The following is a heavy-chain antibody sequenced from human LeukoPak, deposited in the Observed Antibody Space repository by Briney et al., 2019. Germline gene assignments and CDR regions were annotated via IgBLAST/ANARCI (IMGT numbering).Heavy chain of an antibody. Sequence: PGGSLRLSCAASGVTVGTNSMSWARQSPGKGLEWVSVIYSGGSTYNADSVKGRFTISRDNAKNSLYLQMNSLRDEDTAVYYCASARDSSGYYLHDAFDIWGQGTMVTVSS. V-gene: IGHV3-66*01. J-gene: IGHJ3*02. CDR2: IYSGGST. D-gene: IGHD3-22*01. CDR1: GVTVGTNS. CDR3: ASARDSSGYYLHDAFDI.